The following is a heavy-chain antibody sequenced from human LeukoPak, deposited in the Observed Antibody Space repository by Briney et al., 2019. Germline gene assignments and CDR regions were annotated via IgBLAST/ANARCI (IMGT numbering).Heavy chain of an antibody. Sequence: SETLSLTCIVSGGSISSSSYYWGWIRQPPGKGLEWIGSIYYSGSTYYNPSLKSRVTISVDTSKNQFSLKLSAVTAADTAVYYCARDTRGYYCNWFDPWGQGTLVTVSS. D-gene: IGHD3-22*01. V-gene: IGHV4-39*07. J-gene: IGHJ5*02. CDR3: ARDTRGYYCNWFDP. CDR1: GGSISSSSYY. CDR2: IYYSGST.